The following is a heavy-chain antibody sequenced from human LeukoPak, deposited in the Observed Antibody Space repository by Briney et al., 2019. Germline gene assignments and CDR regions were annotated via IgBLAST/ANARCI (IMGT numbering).Heavy chain of an antibody. CDR1: GGSFSGYY. V-gene: IGHV4-59*01. Sequence: SETLSLTCAVYGGSFSGYYWSWIRQPPGKGLEWIGYIYYSGSTNYNPSLKSRVTISVDTSKNQFSLKLSSVTAADAAVYYCARHTHYYDSSGYPPDYWGQGTLVTVSS. CDR3: ARHTHYYDSSGYPPDY. J-gene: IGHJ4*02. CDR2: IYYSGST. D-gene: IGHD3-22*01.